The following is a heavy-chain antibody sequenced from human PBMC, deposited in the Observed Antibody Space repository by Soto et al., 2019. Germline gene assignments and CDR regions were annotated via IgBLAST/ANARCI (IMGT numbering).Heavy chain of an antibody. J-gene: IGHJ4*02. V-gene: IGHV1-69*05. CDR2: IIPIFGTA. Sequence: SVKVSCKASGGTFSSYAISWVRQAPGQGLEWMGGIIPIFGTANYAQKFQGRVTITRDTSTSTAYMELSSLRSEDTAVYYCARGRLVVVPAAMALDYWAQGTLVTVSS. CDR3: ARGRLVVVPAAMALDY. D-gene: IGHD2-2*01. CDR1: GGTFSSYA.